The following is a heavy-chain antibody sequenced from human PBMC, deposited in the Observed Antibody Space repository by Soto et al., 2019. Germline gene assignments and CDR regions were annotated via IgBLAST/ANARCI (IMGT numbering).Heavy chain of an antibody. CDR2: IYWDDDK. CDR3: AHRPPYGGTHFDY. D-gene: IGHD2-15*01. V-gene: IGHV2-5*08. J-gene: IGHJ4*02. Sequence: TLSLTCTVSGGSISSYYWSWIRQPPGEALEWLALIYWDDDKRYSPSLKNRLTITKDTSKNQVVLSMTNMDPVDTAAYYCAHRPPYGGTHFDYWGQGTLVTVSS. CDR1: GGSISSYYW.